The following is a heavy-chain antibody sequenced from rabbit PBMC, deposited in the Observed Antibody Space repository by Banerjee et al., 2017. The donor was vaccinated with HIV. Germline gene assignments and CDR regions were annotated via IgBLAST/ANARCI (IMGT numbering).Heavy chain of an antibody. V-gene: IGHV1S45*01. D-gene: IGHD4-2*01. J-gene: IGHJ4*01. CDR3: ARNYAGVTYAFNL. CDR2: IYTGSSGST. Sequence: QEQLEESGGDLVKPEGSLTLTCTASGFSFSSSYWICWVRQAPGKGLECIACIYTGSSGSTYYASWAKGRFTISKTSSTTVTLQMTSLTAADTATYFCARNYAGVTYAFNLWGQGTLVTVS. CDR1: GFSFSSSYW.